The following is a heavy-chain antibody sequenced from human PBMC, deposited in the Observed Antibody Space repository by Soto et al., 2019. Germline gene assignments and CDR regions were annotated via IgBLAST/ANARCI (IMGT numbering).Heavy chain of an antibody. CDR3: AKARCSTTNCYVPDY. D-gene: IGHD2-2*01. CDR2: ISGSGGSP. Sequence: GGSLRLSCTVSEFTFSDYWMHWVRQAPGKGLVWVSVISGSGGSPSYADSVQGRFTISRDNPKNTLYLQMSSLRVEDTAMYYCAKARCSTTNCYVPDYWGQETLVTVSS. J-gene: IGHJ4*02. V-gene: IGHV3-23*01. CDR1: EFTFSDYW.